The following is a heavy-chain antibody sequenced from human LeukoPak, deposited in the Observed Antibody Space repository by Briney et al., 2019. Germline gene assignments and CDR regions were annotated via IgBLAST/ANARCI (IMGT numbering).Heavy chain of an antibody. J-gene: IGHJ4*02. CDR2: IYYSGST. CDR1: GGSISSYY. V-gene: IGHV4-59*01. Sequence: PSETLSLTCTVSGGSISSYYWSWIRQPPGKGLEWIGYIYYSGSTNYNPSLESRVTIPVDTSKNQFSLKLSSVTAADTAVYYCARTSRYSRGLQTFDYWGQGTLVTVSS. CDR3: ARTSRYSRGLQTFDY. D-gene: IGHD6-19*01.